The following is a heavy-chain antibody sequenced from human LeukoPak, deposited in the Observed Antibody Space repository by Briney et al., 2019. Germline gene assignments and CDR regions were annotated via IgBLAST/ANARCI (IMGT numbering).Heavy chain of an antibody. CDR1: GYTFTSYG. V-gene: IGHV1-18*01. CDR2: ISAYNGNT. D-gene: IGHD2-2*02. Sequence: ASVKVSCKASGYTFTSYGISWVRQAPGQGLEWMGWISAYNGNTNYALKLQGRVTMTTDTSTSTAYMELRSLRSDDTAVYYCARDIVVVPAAIKRSWFDPWGQGTLVTVSS. J-gene: IGHJ5*02. CDR3: ARDIVVVPAAIKRSWFDP.